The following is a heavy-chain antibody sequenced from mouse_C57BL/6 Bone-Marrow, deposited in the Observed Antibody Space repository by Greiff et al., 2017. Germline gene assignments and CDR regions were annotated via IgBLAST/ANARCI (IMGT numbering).Heavy chain of an antibody. V-gene: IGHV5-17*01. CDR1: GFTFSDYG. Sequence: VQLVESGGGLVKPGGSLKLSCAASGFTFSDYGMHWVRQAPEKGLEWVAYISSGSSTIYYADTVKGRFTISRDNAKNTLFLQMTSLRSEDTAMYYCAKEYYYGMDYWGQGTSVTVSS. CDR2: ISSGSSTI. J-gene: IGHJ4*01. CDR3: AKEYYYGMDY.